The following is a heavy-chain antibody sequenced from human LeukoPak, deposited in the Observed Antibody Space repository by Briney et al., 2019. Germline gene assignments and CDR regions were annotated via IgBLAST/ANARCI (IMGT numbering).Heavy chain of an antibody. J-gene: IGHJ4*02. CDR3: ARDYEQQLVLIPFDY. Sequence: ASVKVSCKASGYTFTGYYMHWVRQAPGQGLEWMGWINPNSGGTNYAQKFQGRVTMTRDTSISTAYMELSRLRSDDTAVYYCARDYEQQLVLIPFDYWGQGTLVTVSS. D-gene: IGHD6-13*01. CDR1: GYTFTGYY. CDR2: INPNSGGT. V-gene: IGHV1-2*02.